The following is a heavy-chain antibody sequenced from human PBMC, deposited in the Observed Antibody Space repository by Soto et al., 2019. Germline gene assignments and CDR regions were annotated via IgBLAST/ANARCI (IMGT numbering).Heavy chain of an antibody. CDR2: IIPIFGTA. Sequence: GASVKVSCKASGGTFSSYAISWVRQAPGQGLEWMGGIIPIFGTANYAQKFQGRVTITADESTSTAYMELSSLRSEDTAVYYCARPSLFIAAAGIGWFDPWGQGTLVTVSQNYGMDIWGQGTTVTVSS. D-gene: IGHD6-13*01. CDR1: GGTFSSYA. J-gene: IGHJ6*02. CDR3: ARPSLFIAAAGIGWFDPWGQGTLVTVSQNYGMDI. V-gene: IGHV1-69*13.